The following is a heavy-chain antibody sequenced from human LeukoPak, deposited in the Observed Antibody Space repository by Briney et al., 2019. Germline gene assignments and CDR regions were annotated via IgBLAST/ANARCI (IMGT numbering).Heavy chain of an antibody. Sequence: SETLSLTCSVSGYSISSGYYWGWIRQSPGKGLEWIGTIFHSGSIYYNPSLQSRVTLSVDTSKNQFSLNLSSVTAADTAVYYCARMGVSYYYDSTAYYPVASDVWGQGTMVTVSS. D-gene: IGHD3-22*01. J-gene: IGHJ3*01. CDR1: GYSISSGYY. CDR2: IFHSGSI. V-gene: IGHV4-38-2*01. CDR3: ARMGVSYYYDSTAYYPVASDV.